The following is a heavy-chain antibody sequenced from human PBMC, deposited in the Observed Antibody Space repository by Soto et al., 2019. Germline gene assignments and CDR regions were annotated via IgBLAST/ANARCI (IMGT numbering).Heavy chain of an antibody. CDR3: ARDQELARFNDAFDI. Sequence: ASVKVSCKASGNTFTSYYMHWGRQAPGQGLEWMGIFNPSGGSTSYAQKFQGRVTMTRDTSTSTVYMERSSLRSEDTAVYYCARDQELARFNDAFDIWGQGTMVTVSS. CDR1: GNTFTSYY. D-gene: IGHD1-1*01. V-gene: IGHV1-46*03. J-gene: IGHJ3*02. CDR2: FNPSGGST.